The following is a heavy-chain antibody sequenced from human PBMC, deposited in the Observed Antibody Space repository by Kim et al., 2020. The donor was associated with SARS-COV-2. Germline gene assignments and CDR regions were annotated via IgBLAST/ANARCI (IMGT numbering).Heavy chain of an antibody. J-gene: IGHJ6*02. CDR2: INHSGGT. Sequence: SETLSLTCAVYGGSFSDYNWSWNRQPPGKGLEWIGEINHSGGTNVSPSVKSRITIPVDTSKGQFSLRLKSMTATDTAVYYCARGRTGVVPSPVMGLGPYYDYDAIDVWGRGTPVTVSS. V-gene: IGHV4-34*01. CDR1: GGSFSDYN. CDR3: ARGRTGVVPSPVMGLGPYYDYDAIDV. D-gene: IGHD3-3*01.